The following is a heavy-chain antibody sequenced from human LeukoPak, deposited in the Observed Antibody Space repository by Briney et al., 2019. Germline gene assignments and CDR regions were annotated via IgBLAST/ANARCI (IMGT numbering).Heavy chain of an antibody. CDR3: ARDLYYYMDV. Sequence: GGSLRLSCAASGFTFSSFSINWVRQAPGKGLEWVSSISSSSYIYYADSMKGRFTISGDNAKNSLYLQMNSLRAEDTAVYYCARDLYYYMDVWGKGTTVTVSS. CDR1: GFTFSSFS. CDR2: ISSSSYI. V-gene: IGHV3-21*01. J-gene: IGHJ6*03.